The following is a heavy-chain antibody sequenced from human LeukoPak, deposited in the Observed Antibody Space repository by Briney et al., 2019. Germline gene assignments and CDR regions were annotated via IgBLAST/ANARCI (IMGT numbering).Heavy chain of an antibody. V-gene: IGHV3-23*01. Sequence: GGSLRLSCAASGFTFSRCAMSWVRQAPGKGLEWGSALSGSGGSTYYADSVKGRFTISRDNSKNTLYLQMNSLRAEDTAVYYCARVGYSSSWYPPYYFDYWGQGTLVTVSS. J-gene: IGHJ4*02. D-gene: IGHD6-13*01. CDR1: GFTFSRCA. CDR2: LSGSGGST. CDR3: ARVGYSSSWYPPYYFDY.